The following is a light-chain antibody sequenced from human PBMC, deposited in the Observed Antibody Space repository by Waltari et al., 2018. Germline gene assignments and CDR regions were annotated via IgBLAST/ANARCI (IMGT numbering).Light chain of an antibody. CDR1: QSISSY. Sequence: DIQMTQSPSSLSASVGDRVTITCRASQSISSYLNWYQQKPGKAPKLLIYAASSLQSGVPSRCSGSGEWTDFTLTISSLQPEDFATYYCQQSYSTPRTFGQGTKVEIK. CDR2: AAS. J-gene: IGKJ1*01. CDR3: QQSYSTPRT. V-gene: IGKV1-39*01.